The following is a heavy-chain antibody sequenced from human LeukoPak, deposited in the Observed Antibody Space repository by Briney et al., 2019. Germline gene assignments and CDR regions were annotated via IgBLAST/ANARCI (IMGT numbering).Heavy chain of an antibody. J-gene: IGHJ4*02. V-gene: IGHV4-38-2*01. CDR1: GFTFSSYS. CDR2: VHHSGTA. CDR3: ASEHSSSPFF. D-gene: IGHD6-6*01. Sequence: GSLRLSCAASGFTFSSYSMNWVRQAPGKGLEWIASVHHSGTAYYNPSLKSRVTISVDTSENQFSLKLSSVTAADTAVYYCASEHSSSPFFWSQGTLVTVAS.